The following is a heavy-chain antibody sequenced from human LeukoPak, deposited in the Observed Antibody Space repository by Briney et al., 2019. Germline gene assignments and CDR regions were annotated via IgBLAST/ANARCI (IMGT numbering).Heavy chain of an antibody. CDR3: ARGLGYCSGGSCYSFRYNWFDP. CDR2: VYYSGTT. V-gene: IGHV4-39*02. CDR1: GGSMNTNNYY. J-gene: IGHJ5*02. Sequence: SETLSLTCTVSGGSMNTNNYYWGWIRQPPGKGLEWIGSVYYSGTTYYNPSLKSRVTISADTSKNRFSLKLRSVTAADTAVYYCARGLGYCSGGSCYSFRYNWFDPWGQGTLVTVSS. D-gene: IGHD2-15*01.